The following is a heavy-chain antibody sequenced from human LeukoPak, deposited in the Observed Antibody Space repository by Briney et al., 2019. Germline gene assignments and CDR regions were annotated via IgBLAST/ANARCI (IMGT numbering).Heavy chain of an antibody. CDR1: GFTFTNYC. CDR3: AKGGSGGSYHPNHNWFDP. J-gene: IGHJ5*02. D-gene: IGHD1-26*01. CDR2: IHYDGSIK. Sequence: PGGSLRLSCAASGFTFTNYCLHWVRQAPGKGLEWVAFIHYDGSIKYYADSVRGRFTISRDNSKNTLFLQMNSLRAEDTALYYCAKGGSGGSYHPNHNWFDPWGQGTLVTVSS. V-gene: IGHV3-30*02.